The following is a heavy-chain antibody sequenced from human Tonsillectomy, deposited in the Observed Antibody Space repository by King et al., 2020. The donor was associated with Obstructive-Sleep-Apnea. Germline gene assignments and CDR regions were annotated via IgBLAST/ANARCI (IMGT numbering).Heavy chain of an antibody. CDR3: ARHGDHGNMDV. D-gene: IGHD4-17*01. CDR1: VGSFSGYY. CDR2: INHSAST. V-gene: IGHV4-34*01. J-gene: IGHJ6*02. Sequence: VQLQQWGAGLLKPSETLSLTCAVDVGSFSGYYWSWIRQPPGKGLEWIGEINHSASTNYNPSLKSRVTISVDTSKNQFSLKLSSVTAADTAVYYCARHGDHGNMDVWGQGTTVTVSS.